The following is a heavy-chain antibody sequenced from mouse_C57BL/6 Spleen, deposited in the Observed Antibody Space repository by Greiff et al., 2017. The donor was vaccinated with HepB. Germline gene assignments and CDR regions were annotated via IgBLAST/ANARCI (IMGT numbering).Heavy chain of an antibody. CDR3: ARGDYDYAFAY. V-gene: IGHV3-6*01. D-gene: IGHD2-4*01. Sequence: VQLQQSGPGLVKPSQSLSLTCSVTGYSITSGYYWNWIRQFPGNKLEWMGYISYDGSNNYNPSLKNRISITRDTSKNQFFLKLNSVTTEDTATYYCARGDYDYAFAYWGQGTLVTVSA. CDR1: GYSITSGYY. J-gene: IGHJ3*01. CDR2: ISYDGSN.